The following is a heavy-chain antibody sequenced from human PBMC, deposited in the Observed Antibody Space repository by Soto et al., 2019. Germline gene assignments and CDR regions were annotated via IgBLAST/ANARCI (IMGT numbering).Heavy chain of an antibody. J-gene: IGHJ4*02. CDR3: AKSALGDIAVAGTDY. Sequence: VQLVESGGGVVQPGRSLRLSCAASGFTFSSYGMHWVRQAPGKGLEWVAVISYDGSNKYYADSVKGRFTISRDNSKNTLYLQMNSLRAEDTAVYYCAKSALGDIAVAGTDYWGQGTLVTVSS. CDR1: GFTFSSYG. V-gene: IGHV3-30*18. D-gene: IGHD6-19*01. CDR2: ISYDGSNK.